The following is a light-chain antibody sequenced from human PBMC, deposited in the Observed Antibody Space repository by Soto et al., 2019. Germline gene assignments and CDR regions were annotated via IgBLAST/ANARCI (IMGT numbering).Light chain of an antibody. CDR2: GAS. CDR1: QRINTN. V-gene: IGKV3D-15*01. CDR3: QQYHNWPPIT. J-gene: IGKJ5*01. Sequence: TEFTSHRSPSHGKKNTHPRPAGQRINTNLAWYQQKLGQAPRLLIYGASTRATGIPARFSGSGSGTEFTLTISSLHSEDFAVYYRQQYHNWPPITFGRGTRLEIK.